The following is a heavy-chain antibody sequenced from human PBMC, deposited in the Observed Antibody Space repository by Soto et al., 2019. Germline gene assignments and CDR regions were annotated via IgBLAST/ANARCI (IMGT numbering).Heavy chain of an antibody. CDR3: ASVVLMPRDYYYGMDV. Sequence: SETLSLTCTVSGGSISSGGYYWSWIRQHPGKGLEWIGYIYYSGSTYYNPSLKSRVTISVDTSKNQFSLKLSSVTAADTAVYYCASVVLMPRDYYYGMDVWGQGTTVTVSS. CDR1: GGSISSGGYY. V-gene: IGHV4-31*03. J-gene: IGHJ6*02. D-gene: IGHD2-8*01. CDR2: IYYSGST.